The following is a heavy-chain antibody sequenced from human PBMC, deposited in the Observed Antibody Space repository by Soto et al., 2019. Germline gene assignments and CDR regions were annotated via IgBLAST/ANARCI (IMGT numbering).Heavy chain of an antibody. V-gene: IGHV4-30-2*01. CDR1: GGSISSGGYS. J-gene: IGHJ4*02. CDR2: IYHSGST. Sequence: QLQLQESGSGLVKPSQTLSLTCAVSGGSISSGGYSWSWIRQPPGKGLEWIGYIYHSGSTYYNPSFKNRVTKSVDRSKNQFSLELSSVTAAETAAYYCARAPDYWGQGTLVTVSS. CDR3: ARAPDY.